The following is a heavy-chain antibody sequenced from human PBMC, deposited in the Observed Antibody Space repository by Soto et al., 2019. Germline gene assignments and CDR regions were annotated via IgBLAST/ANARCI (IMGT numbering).Heavy chain of an antibody. J-gene: IGHJ4*02. D-gene: IGHD3-3*01. CDR1: GFTFSSYS. CDR2: ISGSGGST. V-gene: IGHV3-23*01. Sequence: PGGSLRLSCAASGFTFSSYSMSWVRQAPGKGLEWVSAISGSGGSTYYADSVKGRFTISRDNSKNTLYLQMNSLRAEDTAVYYFAKAGAQYYDFWSGYPVDYWGQGTLVTVSS. CDR3: AKAGAQYYDFWSGYPVDY.